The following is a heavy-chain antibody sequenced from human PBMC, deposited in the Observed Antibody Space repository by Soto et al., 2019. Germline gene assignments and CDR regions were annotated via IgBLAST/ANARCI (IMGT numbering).Heavy chain of an antibody. V-gene: IGHV3-49*03. CDR3: TRDRDYYYYYYMDV. Sequence: GGSLRLSCTASGFTFGDYAMSWFRQAPGKGLEWVGFIRSKAYGGTTEYAASVKGRFTISRDDSKSIAYLQMNSLKTEDTAVYYCTRDRDYYYYYYMDVWGKGTTVTVSS. J-gene: IGHJ6*03. CDR1: GFTFGDYA. CDR2: IRSKAYGGTT.